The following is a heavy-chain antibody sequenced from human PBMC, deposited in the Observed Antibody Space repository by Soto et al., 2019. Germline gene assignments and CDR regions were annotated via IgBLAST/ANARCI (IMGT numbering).Heavy chain of an antibody. CDR2: IYYSGST. V-gene: IGHV4-31*03. CDR1: GGCISSGGYY. CDR3: ARVTKQNFDY. J-gene: IGHJ4*02. Sequence: SETLSLTCTVSGGCISSGGYYWSWIRQHPGKGLEWIGYIYYSGSTYYNPSLKSRVTISVDTSKNQFSLKLSSVTAADTAVYYCARVTKQNFDYWGQGTLVTVSS.